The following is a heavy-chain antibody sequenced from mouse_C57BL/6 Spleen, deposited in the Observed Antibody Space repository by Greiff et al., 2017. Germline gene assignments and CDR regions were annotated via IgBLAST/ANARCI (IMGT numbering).Heavy chain of an antibody. V-gene: IGHV5-6*01. D-gene: IGHD3-3*01. Sequence: EVMLVESGGDLVKPGGSLKLSCAASGFTFSSYGMSWVRQTPDKRLEWVATISSGGSYTYYPDSVKGRFTISRDNAKNTLYLQMSSLKSEDTAMYYCARHAGRDYFDYWGQGTTLTVSS. CDR3: ARHAGRDYFDY. CDR1: GFTFSSYG. J-gene: IGHJ2*01. CDR2: ISSGGSYT.